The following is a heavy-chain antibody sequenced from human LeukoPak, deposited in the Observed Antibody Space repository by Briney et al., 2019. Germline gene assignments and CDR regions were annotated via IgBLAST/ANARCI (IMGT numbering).Heavy chain of an antibody. CDR2: IKQDGSEK. D-gene: IGHD6-13*01. CDR3: ARAFHSSSWRTPPDY. Sequence: GGSLRLSCAASGFTFSSYWMSWVRQAPGKGLEWVANIKQDGSEKYYVDSVKGRFTISRDNAKNSLYLQMNSLRAEDTAVYYCARAFHSSSWRTPPDYWGQGTLVTVSS. J-gene: IGHJ4*02. CDR1: GFTFSSYW. V-gene: IGHV3-7*01.